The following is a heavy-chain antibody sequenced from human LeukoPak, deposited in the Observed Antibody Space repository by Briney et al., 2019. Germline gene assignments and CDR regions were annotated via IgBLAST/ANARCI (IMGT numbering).Heavy chain of an antibody. J-gene: IGHJ3*02. CDR2: IRYDGSNK. CDR3: APPGGQIAFDI. D-gene: IGHD2-2*01. V-gene: IGHV3-30*02. Sequence: TGGSLRLSCAASGFTFSSYGMHWVRPAPGKGLEWVAFIRYDGSNKYYADSVKGRFTISRDNSKNTLYLQMNSLRDEDTAVYYCAPPGGQIAFDIWGQGTMVTVSS. CDR1: GFTFSSYG.